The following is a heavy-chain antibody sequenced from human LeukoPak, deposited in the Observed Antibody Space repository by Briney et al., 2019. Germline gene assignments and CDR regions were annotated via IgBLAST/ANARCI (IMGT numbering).Heavy chain of an antibody. Sequence: GGSLRLSCAASGFTFSSYSMNWVRQAPGKGLVWVSRINSDGSSTSYADSVKGRFTISRDNAKNTLYLQMNSLRAEDTAVYYCAKTEGYCTSTSCYSLFDLWGRGTLVTVSS. J-gene: IGHJ2*01. CDR3: AKTEGYCTSTSCYSLFDL. D-gene: IGHD2-2*02. CDR1: GFTFSSYS. V-gene: IGHV3-74*01. CDR2: INSDGSST.